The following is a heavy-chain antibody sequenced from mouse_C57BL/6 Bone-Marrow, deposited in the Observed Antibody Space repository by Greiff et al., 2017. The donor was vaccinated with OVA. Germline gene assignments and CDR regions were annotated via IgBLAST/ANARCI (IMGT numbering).Heavy chain of an antibody. CDR1: GYTFTSYW. J-gene: IGHJ3*01. V-gene: IGHV1-7*01. Sequence: QVQLQQSGAELAKPGASVKLSCKASGYTFTSYWMHWVKQRPGQGLEWIGYINPSSGYTKYNQKFKDKATLTADKSSSTAYMQLSSLTYEDSAVYYCARSCYGYDKGFAHWGQGTLVTVSA. CDR2: INPSSGYT. CDR3: ARSCYGYDKGFAH. D-gene: IGHD2-14*01.